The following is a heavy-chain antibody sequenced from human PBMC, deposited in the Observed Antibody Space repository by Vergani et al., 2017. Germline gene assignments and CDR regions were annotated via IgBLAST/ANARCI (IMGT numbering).Heavy chain of an antibody. CDR1: GFSLSTSGVG. CDR3: ARGSGYYYYYYMDV. V-gene: IGHV2-70*12. J-gene: IGHJ6*03. D-gene: IGHD3-16*01. CDR2: IYWDDDK. Sequence: QITLKESGPTLVKPTQTLTLTCTFSGFSLSTSGVGVGWIRQPPGKALEWLALIYWDDDKYYSTSLKTRLTISKDTSKNQVVLTMTNMDPVDTATYYCARGSGYYYYYYMDVWGKGTTVTVSS.